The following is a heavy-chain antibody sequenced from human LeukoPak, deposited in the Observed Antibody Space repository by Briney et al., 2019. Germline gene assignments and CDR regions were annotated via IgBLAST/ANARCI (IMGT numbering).Heavy chain of an antibody. V-gene: IGHV4-59*01. CDR2: IYYSGST. Sequence: SETLSLTCTVSGGSISSYYWSWIRQPPGKGLEWIGYIYYSGSTNYNPSLKGRVTISVDTSKNQFSLKLSSVTAADTAVYYCATSRFLEWFPFDYWGQGTLVTVSS. CDR1: GGSISSYY. CDR3: ATSRFLEWFPFDY. J-gene: IGHJ4*02. D-gene: IGHD3-3*01.